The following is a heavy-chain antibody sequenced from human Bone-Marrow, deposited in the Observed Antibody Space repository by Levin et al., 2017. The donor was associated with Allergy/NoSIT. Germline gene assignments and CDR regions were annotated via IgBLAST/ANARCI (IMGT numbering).Heavy chain of an antibody. J-gene: IGHJ6*02. CDR2: ISSSSSYI. CDR3: ARTLRFLEWLSQYYYYYGMDV. V-gene: IGHV3-21*01. Sequence: LSLTCAASGFTFRSSSMNWVRQAPGKGLEWVSSISSSSSYIYYADSVKGRFTISRDNAKNSLYLQMNSLRAEDTAVYYCARTLRFLEWLSQYYYYYGMDVWGQGTTVTVSS. D-gene: IGHD3-3*01. CDR1: GFTFRSSS.